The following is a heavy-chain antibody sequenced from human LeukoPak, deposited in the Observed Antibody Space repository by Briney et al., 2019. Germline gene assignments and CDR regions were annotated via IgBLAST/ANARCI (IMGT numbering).Heavy chain of an antibody. CDR3: ARSWSSGWYKNGMDV. CDR1: GYTFTSYD. CDR2: MNPNSGNT. D-gene: IGHD6-19*01. Sequence: ASVTVSCTAPGYTFTSYDINWVRQATGQGLEWMGWMNPNSGNTGYAQKFQGRVTMTRNTSISTAYMELSSLRSEDTAVYYCARSWSSGWYKNGMDVWGQGTTVTVSS. V-gene: IGHV1-8*01. J-gene: IGHJ6*02.